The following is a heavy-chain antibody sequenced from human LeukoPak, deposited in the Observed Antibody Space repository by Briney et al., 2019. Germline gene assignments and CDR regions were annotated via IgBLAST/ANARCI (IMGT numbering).Heavy chain of an antibody. D-gene: IGHD1-14*01. CDR3: VRATPTLTLTPGTDAFDI. V-gene: IGHV3-48*03. CDR1: GSTFSSYE. Sequence: GGSLRLSCAASGSTFSSYEMNWVRQAPGKGLEWVSYISGSGSTIHYADSVKGRFTISRDNAKNSLYLQMHSLRAEDTAVYYCVRATPTLTLTPGTDAFDIWGQGTMVTVSS. CDR2: ISGSGSTI. J-gene: IGHJ3*02.